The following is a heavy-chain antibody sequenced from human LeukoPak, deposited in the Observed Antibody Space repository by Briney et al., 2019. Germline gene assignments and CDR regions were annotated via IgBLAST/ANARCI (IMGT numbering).Heavy chain of an antibody. D-gene: IGHD2-2*01. J-gene: IGHJ4*02. V-gene: IGHV1-2*02. CDR2: INPNSGGT. CDR3: ARDSMYCSSTSCYSLFDY. Sequence: ASVKVSCKASGYTFTSYAMNWVQQAPGQGLEWMGWINPNSGGTNYAQKFQGRVTMTRDTSISTAYMELSRLRSDDTAVYYCARDSMYCSSTSCYSLFDYWGQGTLVTVSS. CDR1: GYTFTSYA.